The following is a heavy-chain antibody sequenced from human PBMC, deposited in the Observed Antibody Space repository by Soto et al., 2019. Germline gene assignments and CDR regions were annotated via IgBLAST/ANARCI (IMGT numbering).Heavy chain of an antibody. CDR1: GFSFRNYA. D-gene: IGHD1-26*01. V-gene: IGHV3-30*04. J-gene: IGHJ4*02. CDR2: ISRDGSHK. Sequence: GGSVRLSCAASGFSFRNYAIHWVRQAPGKGLEWVAVISRDGSHKYYLDSVKGRFTISRDNSKDTVNLLMNSLRDDDSAMYYCARSRNSAVADSFDFWGQGTLVTVSS. CDR3: ARSRNSAVADSFDF.